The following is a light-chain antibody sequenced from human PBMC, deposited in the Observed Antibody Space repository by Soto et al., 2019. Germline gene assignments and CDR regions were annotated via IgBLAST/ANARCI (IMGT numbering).Light chain of an antibody. CDR3: QRFNNWPPRT. Sequence: EVVMTQSPATLSVSPGERATLSCRASQFVSTYLAWYQQKPGQAPRLLIYSASTRATGIPDRFSGSGSGTDSTLTISSRPSEDVGDYYYQRFNNWPPRTFGGGTKVEIK. J-gene: IGKJ4*01. CDR1: QFVSTY. V-gene: IGKV3-15*01. CDR2: SAS.